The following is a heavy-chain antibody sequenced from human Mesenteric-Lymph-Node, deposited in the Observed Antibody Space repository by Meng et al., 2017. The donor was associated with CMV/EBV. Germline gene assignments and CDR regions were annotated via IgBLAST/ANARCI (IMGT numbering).Heavy chain of an antibody. CDR3: AKDIGMYYYDSSGYLDY. V-gene: IGHV3-21*04. Sequence: GESLKISCAASGFTFSSYSMNWVRQAPGKGLEWVSSISSSSSYIYYADSVKGRFTISRDNAKNSLYLQMNSLRAEDMALYYCAKDIGMYYYDSSGYLDYWGQGTLVTVSS. CDR2: ISSSSSYI. CDR1: GFTFSSYS. J-gene: IGHJ4*02. D-gene: IGHD3-22*01.